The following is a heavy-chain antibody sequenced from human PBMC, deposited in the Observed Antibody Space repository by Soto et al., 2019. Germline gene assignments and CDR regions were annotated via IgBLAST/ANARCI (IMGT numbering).Heavy chain of an antibody. CDR3: ASTKDETLYFDY. CDR1: GGSISISSYY. V-gene: IGHV4-39*01. Sequence: SETLSLTCTVSGGSISISSYYWGWARQPPGKGLEWIGSIHYSGSTHYNPSLQSRVTISGDASKKQFSLKLGSVTAADTAMYYCASTKDETLYFDYWGQGNLVTVSS. J-gene: IGHJ4*02. D-gene: IGHD2-15*01. CDR2: IHYSGST.